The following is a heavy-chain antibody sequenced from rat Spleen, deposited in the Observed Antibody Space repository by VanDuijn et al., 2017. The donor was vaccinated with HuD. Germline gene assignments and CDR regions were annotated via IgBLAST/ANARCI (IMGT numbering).Heavy chain of an antibody. J-gene: IGHJ2*01. Sequence: QVQLMESGPGLVQPSETLSLTCTVSGFSLTTYNVHWVRPPPGKGLEGMGVMWTSGSTDYNSALKSRLTIGRDTSKNQVVLKMNSLQSEDTTTYYCARGNYYSVYLDYWGQGVMVTVSS. CDR2: MWTSGST. CDR3: ARGNYYSVYLDY. D-gene: IGHD1-1*01. V-gene: IGHV2-45*01. CDR1: GFSLTTYN.